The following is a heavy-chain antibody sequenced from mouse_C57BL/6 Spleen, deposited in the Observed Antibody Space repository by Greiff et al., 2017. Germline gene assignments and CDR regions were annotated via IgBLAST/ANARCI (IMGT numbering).Heavy chain of an antibody. V-gene: IGHV1-26*01. CDR3: ARTGYYGSSYVLYAMDY. Sequence: VQLQQSGPELVQPGASVKISCKASGYTFTDYYMNWVKQSHGKSLEWIGDINPNNGGTSYNQKFKGKATLTVDNSYSTAYMELRSLTSEDSAVYDCARTGYYGSSYVLYAMDYWGQGTSVTVSS. J-gene: IGHJ4*01. CDR1: GYTFTDYY. D-gene: IGHD1-1*01. CDR2: INPNNGGT.